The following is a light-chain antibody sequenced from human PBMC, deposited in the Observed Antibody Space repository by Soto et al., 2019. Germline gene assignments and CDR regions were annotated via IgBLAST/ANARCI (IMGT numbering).Light chain of an antibody. V-gene: IGLV1-51*01. CDR3: GTSDSSLSAGV. Sequence: QSVLTQPPSVSAAPGQKVTISCSGSSSNIGNNYVSWFQQVPGTAPKLLIYDNDKRPLEIPDRFSASRSGTSATLVITGLQAGDEADYYCGTSDSSLSAGVFGGGTKLTVL. CDR2: DND. CDR1: SSNIGNNY. J-gene: IGLJ3*02.